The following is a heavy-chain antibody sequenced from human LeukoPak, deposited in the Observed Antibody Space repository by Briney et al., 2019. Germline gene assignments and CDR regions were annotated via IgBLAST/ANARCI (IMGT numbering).Heavy chain of an antibody. V-gene: IGHV3-21*01. CDR1: GFTFSSYS. CDR2: ISSSSSYI. CDR3: ARGPGYCSSTSCSPNWFDS. J-gene: IGHJ5*01. D-gene: IGHD2-2*01. Sequence: PGGSLRLSRAASGFTFSSYSMNWVRQAPGKGLEWVSSISSSSSYIYYADSVKGRFTISRDNAKNSLYLQMNSLRAEDTAVYYCARGPGYCSSTSCSPNWFDSWGQGTLVTVSS.